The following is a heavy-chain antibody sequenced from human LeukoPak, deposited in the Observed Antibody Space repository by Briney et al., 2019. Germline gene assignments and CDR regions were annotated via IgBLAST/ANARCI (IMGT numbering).Heavy chain of an antibody. J-gene: IGHJ3*02. CDR2: INHSGST. D-gene: IGHD5-12*01. Sequence: SETLSLTCAVYGGSFSGYYWSWIRQPPGKGLEWIGEINHSGSTNYNPSLKSRVTISVDTSKNQFSLKLSSVTAADTAVYYCARGRGGYSGYDHAFDIWGQGTMVTVSS. V-gene: IGHV4-34*01. CDR3: ARGRGGYSGYDHAFDI. CDR1: GGSFSGYY.